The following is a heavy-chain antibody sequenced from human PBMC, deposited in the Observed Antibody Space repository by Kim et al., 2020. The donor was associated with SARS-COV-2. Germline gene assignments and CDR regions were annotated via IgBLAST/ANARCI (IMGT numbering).Heavy chain of an antibody. CDR3: ARERAYYYGSGRMGSFDY. CDR2: IIHSGST. J-gene: IGHJ4*02. Sequence: SETLSLTCAVYGGSFSGYYWSWIRQPPGKGLEWIAEIIHSGSTNYNPSLKSRVTISVDTSKNQFSLKLSSVTAADTAVYYCARERAYYYGSGRMGSFDYLGQGTLVTVSS. CDR1: GGSFSGYY. V-gene: IGHV4-34*12. D-gene: IGHD3-10*01.